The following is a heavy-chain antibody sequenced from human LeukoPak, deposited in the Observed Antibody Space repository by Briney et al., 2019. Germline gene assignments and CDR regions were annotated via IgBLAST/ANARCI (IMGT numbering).Heavy chain of an antibody. CDR3: ASYTARYGSYYYYMDV. CDR1: GGSISSYY. J-gene: IGHJ6*03. V-gene: IGHV4-59*01. D-gene: IGHD5-18*01. Sequence: SETLSLTCTVSGGSISSYYWSWIRQPPGKGLEWIGYIYYSGSTNYNPSLKSRVTISVDTSKNQFSLKLSSVTAADTAVYYCASYTARYGSYYYYMDVWGKGTTVTVSS. CDR2: IYYSGST.